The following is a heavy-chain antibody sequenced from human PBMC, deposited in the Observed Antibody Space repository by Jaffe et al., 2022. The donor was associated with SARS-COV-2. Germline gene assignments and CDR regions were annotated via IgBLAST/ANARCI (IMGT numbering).Heavy chain of an antibody. CDR2: IKSRADGGTT. D-gene: IGHD2-2*01. V-gene: IGHV3-15*01. CDR1: GFNFGDVW. CDR3: TTSLVFVPDALRA. J-gene: IGHJ5*02. Sequence: EVQLVESGGGLVEPGGSLRLSCAASGFNFGDVWMTWVRQAPGEGPEWVGRIKSRADGGTTDYATPVKGRFTISRDDSKNTLFLQMNSLKTEDTAVYHCTTSLVFVPDALRAWGQGTLVTISS.